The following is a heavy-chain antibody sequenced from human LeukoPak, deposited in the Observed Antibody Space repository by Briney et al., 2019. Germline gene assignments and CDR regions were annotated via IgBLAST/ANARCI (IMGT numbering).Heavy chain of an antibody. D-gene: IGHD6-13*01. CDR1: TGSLSGYS. V-gene: IGHV4-34*01. CDR3: ARFSSWYSTFDY. J-gene: IGHJ4*02. Sequence: PSETLSLTCSVYTGSLSGYSWSWIRQSPGKELEWIGEIHESRRTDYNPSLKSRVTISKDTSKKEFSLKLSSVTAADTAVYYCARFSSWYSTFDYWGQGTLVTVSS. CDR2: IHESRRT.